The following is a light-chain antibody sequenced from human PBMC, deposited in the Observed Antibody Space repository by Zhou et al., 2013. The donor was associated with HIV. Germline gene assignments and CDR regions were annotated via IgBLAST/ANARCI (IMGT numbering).Light chain of an antibody. V-gene: IGKV3-11*01. CDR2: DAS. J-gene: IGKJ3*01. Sequence: EIVMTQSPATLSVSPGERATLSCRASQSVSNYLAWYQQKPGQAPRLLIYDASNRATGIPARFSGSGSGTDFTLTISSLEPEDFAVYYCQQLDFTFGPGTKVDIK. CDR3: QQLDFT. CDR1: QSVSNY.